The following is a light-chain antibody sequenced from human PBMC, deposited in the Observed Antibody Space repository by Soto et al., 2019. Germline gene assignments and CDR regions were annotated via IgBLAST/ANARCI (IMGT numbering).Light chain of an antibody. CDR3: QQYNDWPLT. Sequence: EIVMTQSPVTLSVSPGERATLSCRASQSVSSNLAWYQQQPGQAPRLLVYGASTRATDIPARFSGSGSGTEFTLTVSSLQSEAFAVYYCQQYNDWPLTFGPGTKVDF. V-gene: IGKV3-15*01. J-gene: IGKJ3*01. CDR2: GAS. CDR1: QSVSSN.